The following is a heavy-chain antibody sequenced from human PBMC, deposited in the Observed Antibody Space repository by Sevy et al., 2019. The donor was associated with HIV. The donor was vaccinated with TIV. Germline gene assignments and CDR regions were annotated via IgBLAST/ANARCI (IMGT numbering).Heavy chain of an antibody. V-gene: IGHV1-69*13. CDR3: ARALLWDTAMVYFDY. J-gene: IGHJ4*02. Sequence: ASVKVSCKAYGGTFSSYAISWVRQAPGQGLEWMGGIIPIFGTANYAQKFQGRVTITADESTSTAYMELSSLRSEDTAVYYCARALLWDTAMVYFDYWGQGTLVTVSS. CDR1: GGTFSSYA. D-gene: IGHD5-18*01. CDR2: IIPIFGTA.